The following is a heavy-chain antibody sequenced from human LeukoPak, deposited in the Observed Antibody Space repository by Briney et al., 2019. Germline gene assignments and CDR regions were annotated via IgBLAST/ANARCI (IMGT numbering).Heavy chain of an antibody. Sequence: ASVKVSCKASGYTFTRFPMNWVRQAPGQGLEWMGWINTNTGNPTYAQGFTGRFVFSLDTSVSTTYLQISSLKAEDTAVYYCARDSGPARYGDYKYYYYYGMDVWGQGTTVTVSS. CDR3: ARDSGPARYGDYKYYYYYGMDV. D-gene: IGHD4-17*01. J-gene: IGHJ6*02. CDR1: GYTFTRFP. CDR2: INTNTGNP. V-gene: IGHV7-4-1*02.